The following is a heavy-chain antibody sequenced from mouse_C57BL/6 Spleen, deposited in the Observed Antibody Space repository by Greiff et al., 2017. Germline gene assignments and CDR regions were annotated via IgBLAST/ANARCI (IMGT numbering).Heavy chain of an antibody. CDR3: ANDGYDLYYAMDY. Sequence: VQLQQPGTELVKPGASVKLSCKASGYTFTSYWMHWVKQRPGQGLEWIGNINPSNGGTNYNEKFKSKATLTVDKSSSTAYMQLSSLTSEDSAVYYCANDGYDLYYAMDYWGQGTSVTVSS. CDR1: GYTFTSYW. V-gene: IGHV1-53*01. J-gene: IGHJ4*01. D-gene: IGHD2-2*01. CDR2: INPSNGGT.